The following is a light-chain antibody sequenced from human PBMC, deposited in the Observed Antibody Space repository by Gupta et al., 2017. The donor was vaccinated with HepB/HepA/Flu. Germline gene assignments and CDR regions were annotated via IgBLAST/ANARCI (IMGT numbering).Light chain of an antibody. CDR1: QSISSY. CDR3: QQSYSTPPFT. J-gene: IGKJ3*01. V-gene: IGKV1-39*01. CDR2: AAS. Sequence: DIQMTQSPSSLSASVGDRVTITCRASQSISSYLNWYQQKPGKAPKLLIYAASSLQSGVPSRFSGSGSGTDFTLTISSLQPEDFATYYCQQSYSTPPFTFGPGTKVEIE.